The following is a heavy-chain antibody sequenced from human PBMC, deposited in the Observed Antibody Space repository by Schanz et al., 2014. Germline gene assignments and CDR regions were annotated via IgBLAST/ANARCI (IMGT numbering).Heavy chain of an antibody. Sequence: EVQLVESGGGLVQPGGSLKLSCAASGLIFSNYVMTWVRQIPGKGLEWVSAISASGGTTYYADSVKGRFTISRDNAKNSLFLQMNSLRAEDTAVYYCARAGYDADNWFDPWGQGTLVTVSS. V-gene: IGHV3-23*04. CDR1: GLIFSNYV. CDR3: ARAGYDADNWFDP. J-gene: IGHJ5*02. CDR2: ISASGGTT. D-gene: IGHD2-2*01.